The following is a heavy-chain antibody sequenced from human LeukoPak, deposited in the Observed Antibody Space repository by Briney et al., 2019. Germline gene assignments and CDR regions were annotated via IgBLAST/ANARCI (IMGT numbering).Heavy chain of an antibody. J-gene: IGHJ6*03. D-gene: IGHD3-10*01. CDR1: GGTFSSYA. V-gene: IGHV1-69*13. CDR2: IIPIFGTA. Sequence: SVKVSCKASGGTFSSYAISWVRQAPGQELEWMGGIIPIFGTANYAQKFQGRVTITADESTSTAYMELSSLRSEDTAVYYCARGDGSGSYHNPYYYYYMDVWGKGTTVTISS. CDR3: ARGDGSGSYHNPYYYYYMDV.